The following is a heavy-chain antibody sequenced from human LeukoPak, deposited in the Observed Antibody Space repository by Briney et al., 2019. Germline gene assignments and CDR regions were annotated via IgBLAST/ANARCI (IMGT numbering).Heavy chain of an antibody. CDR3: ARNIRRTSSLDY. CDR2: IYTSGST. CDR1: GGSISSYY. Sequence: SETLSLTCTVSGGSISSYYWSWIRQRAGKGLEWIGRIYTSGSTNYNPSLKSRVTMSVDTSKNQFSLKLSSVTAADTAVYYCARNIRRTSSLDYWGQGTLVTVSS. J-gene: IGHJ4*02. D-gene: IGHD2-2*01. V-gene: IGHV4-4*07.